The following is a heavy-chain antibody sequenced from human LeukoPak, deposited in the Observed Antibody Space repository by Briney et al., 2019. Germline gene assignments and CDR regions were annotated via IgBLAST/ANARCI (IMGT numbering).Heavy chain of an antibody. CDR2: IYTSG. J-gene: IGHJ4*02. D-gene: IGHD1-26*01. CDR1: GGSISSSSYY. Sequence: SETLSLTCTVSGGSISSSSYYWGWIRQPAGKGLEWIGHIYTSGSTSGGTTVITNYNPSLKSRVTMSVDTSNNQFSLRLSSVTAADTAVFYCARQSGAWLDHWGQGTLVTVSS. CDR3: ARQSGAWLDH. V-gene: IGHV4-61*09.